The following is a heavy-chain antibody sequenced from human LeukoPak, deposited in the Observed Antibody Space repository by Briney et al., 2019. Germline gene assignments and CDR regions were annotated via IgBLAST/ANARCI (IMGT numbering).Heavy chain of an antibody. CDR1: GYTFTSCD. D-gene: IGHD3-10*01. J-gene: IGHJ4*02. V-gene: IGHV1-8*01. CDR3: TRGSSYRRDN. CDR2: MNHNSGNT. Sequence: VASVEVSCKASGYTFTSCDINWVRQATGQGLEWMGWMNHNSGNTDYVQSFQGRITMTRDISTGTAYMELSNLTSEDTAIYYCTRGSSYRRDNWGQGTLVTVSA.